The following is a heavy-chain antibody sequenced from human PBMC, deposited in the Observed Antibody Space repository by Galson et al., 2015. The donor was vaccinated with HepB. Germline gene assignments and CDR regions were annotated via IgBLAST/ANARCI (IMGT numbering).Heavy chain of an antibody. V-gene: IGHV1-69*13. Sequence: SVKVSCKASGGTFSSYAISWVRQAPGQGLEWMGGIIPIFGTANYAQKFQGRVTITADESTSTAYMELSSLRSEDTAVYYCARAPLMYYYDSSGYSDYFDYWGQGTLVTVSS. J-gene: IGHJ4*02. CDR2: IIPIFGTA. CDR1: GGTFSSYA. CDR3: ARAPLMYYYDSSGYSDYFDY. D-gene: IGHD3-22*01.